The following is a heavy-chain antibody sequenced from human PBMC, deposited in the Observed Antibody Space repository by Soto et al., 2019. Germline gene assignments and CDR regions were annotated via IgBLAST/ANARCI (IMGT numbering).Heavy chain of an antibody. CDR2: ISGSGGST. CDR3: AKELAYYYYYGMDV. V-gene: IGHV3-23*01. Sequence: LRLSCAASGFTFSSYAMSWVRQAPGKGLEWVSAISGSGGSTYYADSVKGRFTISRDNSKNTLYLQMNSLRAEDTAVYYCAKELAYYYYYGMDVWGQGTTVTVSS. J-gene: IGHJ6*01. CDR1: GFTFSSYA.